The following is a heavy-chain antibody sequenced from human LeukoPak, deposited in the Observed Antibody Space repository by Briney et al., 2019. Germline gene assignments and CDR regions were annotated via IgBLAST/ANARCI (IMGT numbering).Heavy chain of an antibody. Sequence: GGSLRLSCAASGFTFSSYAMHWVRQAPGKGLEWVAVISYDGSNKYYADSVKGRFTISRDNSKNTLYLQMNSLRAVDTAVYYCALIFGVGSDAFDIWGQGTMVTVSS. CDR3: ALIFGVGSDAFDI. D-gene: IGHD3-3*01. CDR2: ISYDGSNK. CDR1: GFTFSSYA. J-gene: IGHJ3*02. V-gene: IGHV3-30*01.